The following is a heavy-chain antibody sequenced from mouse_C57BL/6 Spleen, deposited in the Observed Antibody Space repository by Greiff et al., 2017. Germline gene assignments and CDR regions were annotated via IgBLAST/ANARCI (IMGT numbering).Heavy chain of an antibody. CDR3: ARRSEDGYFMDY. D-gene: IGHD2-3*01. Sequence: EVQLQESGGGLVQPGGSLKLSCAASGFTFSDYYMYWVRQTPEKRLEWVAYISNGGGSTYYPDTVKGRFTISRDNAKNTLYLQMSRLKSEDTAMYYCARRSEDGYFMDYWGQGTSVTVSS. CDR1: GFTFSDYY. J-gene: IGHJ4*01. CDR2: ISNGGGST. V-gene: IGHV5-12*01.